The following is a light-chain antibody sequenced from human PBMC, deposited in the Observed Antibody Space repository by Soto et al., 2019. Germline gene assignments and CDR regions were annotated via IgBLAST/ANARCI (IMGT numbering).Light chain of an antibody. CDR1: QSVSSAY. J-gene: IGKJ4*01. CDR3: QQYATSPLN. CDR2: VAS. Sequence: EIVSSQPPGNLSLSPGERATLSCRASQSVSSAYLAWYQKKPGQAPWPLFYVASNNATGIPDRFSGSGSGTDFTLTISRLEPEDFALYYCQQYATSPLNFGGGTKVDIK. V-gene: IGKV3-20*01.